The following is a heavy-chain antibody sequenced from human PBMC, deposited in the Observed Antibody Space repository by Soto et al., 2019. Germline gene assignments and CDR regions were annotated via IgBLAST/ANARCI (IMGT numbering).Heavy chain of an antibody. Sequence: SETLSLTCNVSGGSISSGGYYWTWIRQHPGKDLEWIGNIHHSGSTFYNTSLKSRVSISVDTSKNQFYLKQSSVTAADTAVYFCVRGVLSWGQGTLVTVS. D-gene: IGHD3-10*01. J-gene: IGHJ1*01. CDR2: IHHSGST. V-gene: IGHV4-31*03. CDR1: GGSISSGGYY. CDR3: VRGVLS.